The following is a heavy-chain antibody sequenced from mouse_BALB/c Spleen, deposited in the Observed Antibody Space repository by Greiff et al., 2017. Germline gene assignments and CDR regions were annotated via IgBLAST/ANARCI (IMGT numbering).Heavy chain of an antibody. CDR3: ARGEGYDYDVAWFAY. D-gene: IGHD2-4*01. Sequence: EVKLMESGGGLVQPGGSRKLSCAASGFTFSSFGMHWVRQAPEKGLEWVAYISSGSSTIYYADTVKGRFTISRDNPKNTLFLQMTSLRSEDTAMYYCARGEGYDYDVAWFAYWGQGTLVTVSA. CDR2: ISSGSSTI. CDR1: GFTFSSFG. V-gene: IGHV5-17*02. J-gene: IGHJ3*01.